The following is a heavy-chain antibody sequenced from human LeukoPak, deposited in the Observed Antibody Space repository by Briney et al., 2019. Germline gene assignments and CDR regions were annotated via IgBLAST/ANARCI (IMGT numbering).Heavy chain of an antibody. J-gene: IGHJ6*03. CDR3: AAGFRSEFIYFYLHV. CDR2: LYIAGES. CDR1: GLSVADTY. D-gene: IGHD1-14*01. V-gene: IGHV3-53*01. Sequence: PGGSLRLSCAVSGLSVADTYMAWVRQAPGKGLEWVATLYIAGESYYADSVRGRFNISRDNSENTLYLQMTTARDDDTAIYYCAAGFRSEFIYFYLHVWGKGTPVTVSS.